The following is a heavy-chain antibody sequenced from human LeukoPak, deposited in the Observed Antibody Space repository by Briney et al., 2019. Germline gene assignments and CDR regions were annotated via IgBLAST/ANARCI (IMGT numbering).Heavy chain of an antibody. CDR2: IYYSGST. CDR3: ARGGWSLDL. D-gene: IGHD1-26*01. CDR1: GGSISTYY. V-gene: IGHV4-59*01. Sequence: PSETLSLTCTVSGGSISTYYWSWIRQPPGKGLEWIGYIYYSGSTNYNSSLKSRVTISVDTSKNQFSLKLSSVTAADTAVYYCARGGWSLDLWGRGTLVTVSS. J-gene: IGHJ2*01.